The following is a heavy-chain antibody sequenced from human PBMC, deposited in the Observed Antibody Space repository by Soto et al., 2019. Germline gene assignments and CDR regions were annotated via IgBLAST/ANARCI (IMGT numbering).Heavy chain of an antibody. CDR1: GGTFSGYA. V-gene: IGHV1-69*06. D-gene: IGHD1-26*01. CDR2: IIPLFGRP. CDR3: ASRPSVARPYYFDY. Sequence: QVQLVQSGAEVKKPGSSVNVSCKPSGGTFSGYAISWVRQAPGQGLEWMGGIIPLFGRPDYAQKFQGKVTITADKSTSTAYMELSSLTSEDTAVYYCASRPSVARPYYFDYWGQGTQVTVSS. J-gene: IGHJ4*02.